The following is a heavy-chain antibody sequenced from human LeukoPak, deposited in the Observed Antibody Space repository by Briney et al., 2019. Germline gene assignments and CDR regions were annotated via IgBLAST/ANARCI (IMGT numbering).Heavy chain of an antibody. Sequence: GGSLRLSCAASGFTFSSYSMNWVRQAPGKGLEWVSSISSSSSYIYYADSVKGRFTISRDNAKNSLYLQMSSLRAEDTAVYYCARSIAAAGTHGVFDYWGQGTLVTVSS. CDR1: GFTFSSYS. CDR2: ISSSSSYI. CDR3: ARSIAAAGTHGVFDY. V-gene: IGHV3-21*01. D-gene: IGHD6-13*01. J-gene: IGHJ4*02.